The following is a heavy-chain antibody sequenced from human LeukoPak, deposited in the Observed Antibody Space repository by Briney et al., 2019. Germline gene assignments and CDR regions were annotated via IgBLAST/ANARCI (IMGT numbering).Heavy chain of an antibody. Sequence: PGGSLRLSCEVSGFTFSSYGMHWVRQAPGKGLEWVAVISYDGSNKYYADSVKGRFTISRDNSKNTLYLQMNSLRAEDTAVYYCARDMYEWELLGGFDYWGQETLVTVSS. D-gene: IGHD1-26*01. CDR1: GFTFSSYG. CDR3: ARDMYEWELLGGFDY. J-gene: IGHJ4*02. V-gene: IGHV3-30*19. CDR2: ISYDGSNK.